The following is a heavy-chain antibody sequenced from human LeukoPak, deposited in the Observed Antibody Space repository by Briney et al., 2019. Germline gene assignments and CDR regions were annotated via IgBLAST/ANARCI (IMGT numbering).Heavy chain of an antibody. CDR3: ARDTSRNDLDY. D-gene: IGHD1-1*01. V-gene: IGHV3-48*01. J-gene: IGHJ4*02. CDR2: VSSGSATI. Sequence: GGSLRLSCAASGFTFSEFTMNWVRQAPGKGLEWVSYVSSGSATISYADSVKGRFTMSRDNAKNSLYLQMNSLTAEDTALYYCARDTSRNDLDYWGQGTLVTVSS. CDR1: GFTFSEFT.